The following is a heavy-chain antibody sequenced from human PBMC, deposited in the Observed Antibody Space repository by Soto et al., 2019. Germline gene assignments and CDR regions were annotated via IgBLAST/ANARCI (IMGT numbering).Heavy chain of an antibody. CDR2: LSATGASP. Sequence: EVQLLESGGGLVQPGGSLRLSCAASGFTFNNYAMSWVRQAPGKGLEWVSALSATGASPYYADSVRGRFTISRDNRKNTVYLQMNCLRVEDTAIYYCANPLDTARARLDVLDWGQGTLVTVSS. CDR3: ANPLDTARARLDVLD. D-gene: IGHD5-18*01. J-gene: IGHJ4*02. V-gene: IGHV3-23*01. CDR1: GFTFNNYA.